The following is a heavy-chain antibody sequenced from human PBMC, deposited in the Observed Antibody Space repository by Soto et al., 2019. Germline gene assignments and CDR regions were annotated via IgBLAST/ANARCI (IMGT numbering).Heavy chain of an antibody. CDR2: ISSSSSTI. CDR1: GFTFSSYS. CDR3: ARELRFLEWLSRDFDY. D-gene: IGHD3-3*01. V-gene: IGHV3-48*01. J-gene: IGHJ4*02. Sequence: EVQLVESGGGLVQPGGSLRLSCAASGFTFSSYSMNWVRQAPGKGLEWVSYISSSSSTIYYADSVKGRFSISRDNAKSSLYLQMNSLRAEDTAVYYCARELRFLEWLSRDFDYWGQGTLVTVSS.